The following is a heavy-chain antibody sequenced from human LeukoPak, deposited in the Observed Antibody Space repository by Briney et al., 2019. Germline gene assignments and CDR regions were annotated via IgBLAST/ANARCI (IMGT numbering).Heavy chain of an antibody. V-gene: IGHV3-21*01. CDR1: GFTFSSYS. Sequence: GGSLRLSCAASGFTFSSYSMNWVRQAPGKGLEWVSSISSSSSYIYYADSVKGRFTISRDNAKNSLYLQMNSLRAEDTAVYYCARGQWFGGYYYYMDVWGKGTTVTISS. J-gene: IGHJ6*03. CDR3: ARGQWFGGYYYYMDV. D-gene: IGHD3-10*01. CDR2: ISSSSSYI.